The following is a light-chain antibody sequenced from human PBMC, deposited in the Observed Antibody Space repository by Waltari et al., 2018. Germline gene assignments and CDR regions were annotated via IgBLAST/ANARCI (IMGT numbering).Light chain of an antibody. V-gene: IGKV1-NL1*01. CDR1: QDISKY. Sequence: DIQLTQSPPSLSASVGDRVTITCRASQDISKYLAWYQQKPGKGPKLLLYGASRLESGVPARFSGSGSGTDYTLTISSLQPEDFATYYCQHDYSTSPKTFGQGTKLE. CDR2: GAS. J-gene: IGKJ2*01. CDR3: QHDYSTSPKT.